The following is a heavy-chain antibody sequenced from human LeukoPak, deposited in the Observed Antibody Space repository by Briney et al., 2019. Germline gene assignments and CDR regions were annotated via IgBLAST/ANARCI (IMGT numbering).Heavy chain of an antibody. CDR2: IRYDGSNK. V-gene: IGHV3-30*02. D-gene: IGHD3-22*01. CDR3: AKEGHSRALTVNDFYYIDV. Sequence: PGGSLRLSCASSGFTFSSYGMHWVRQAPGKGLEWVAFIRYDGSNKYYADSVKGRFTISRDNSKSTLYLQMNSLRAEDTAVYYCAKEGHSRALTVNDFYYIDVWGKGTTVTVSS. J-gene: IGHJ6*03. CDR1: GFTFSSYG.